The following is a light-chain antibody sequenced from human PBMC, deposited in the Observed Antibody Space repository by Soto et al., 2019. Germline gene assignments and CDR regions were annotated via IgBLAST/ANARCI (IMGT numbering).Light chain of an antibody. J-gene: IGLJ1*01. V-gene: IGLV1-40*01. CDR1: SSNIVAGYD. CDR3: QSYGSSLSGSYV. CDR2: GNS. Sequence: QSVLTQPPSVSGAPGQRVTISCTGSSSNIVAGYDVHWYQQLPGTAPKLLIYGNSNRPSGVPDRFSGSKSGPSASLAITGLQAEDEADYYCQSYGSSLSGSYVFGTGTKVTVL.